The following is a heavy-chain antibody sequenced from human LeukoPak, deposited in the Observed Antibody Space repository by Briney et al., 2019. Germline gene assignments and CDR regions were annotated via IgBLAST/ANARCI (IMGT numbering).Heavy chain of an antibody. D-gene: IGHD3-9*01. Sequence: GGSLRLSCAASGFTFSGYSMNWVRQAPGKGLEWVSSISSSSYIYYADSVKGRFTISRDNAKNSLYLQMNSLRAEDTAVFYCARGVIRYFDYWGQGALVTVSS. V-gene: IGHV3-21*01. CDR3: ARGVIRYFDY. CDR1: GFTFSGYS. CDR2: ISSSSYI. J-gene: IGHJ4*02.